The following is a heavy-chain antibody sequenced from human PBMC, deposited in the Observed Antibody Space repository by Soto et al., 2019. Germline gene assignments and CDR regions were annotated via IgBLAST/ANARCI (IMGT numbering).Heavy chain of an antibody. V-gene: IGHV3-30-3*01. CDR2: ISYDGSSE. CDR1: GFSFRTYP. D-gene: IGHD6-19*01. J-gene: IGHJ4*02. CDR3: ATSSGYLNYFDY. Sequence: QLHLVESGGGVVLPGESLRLSCVDSGFSFRTYPMHWVRQAPGKGLEWVALISYDGSSEAYGESVRDRFTVSRDNSKNTLYLQLNSLRPEDTAVYYCATSSGYLNYFDYWGQGTLVTVSS.